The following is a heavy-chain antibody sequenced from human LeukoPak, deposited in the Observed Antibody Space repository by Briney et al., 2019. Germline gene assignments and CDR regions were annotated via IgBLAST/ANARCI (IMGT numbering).Heavy chain of an antibody. CDR3: ASEIRYCSGGTCYSDYFDN. D-gene: IGHD2-15*01. V-gene: IGHV3-7*01. J-gene: IGHJ4*02. Sequence: GGSLRPSCVDSGLSFATYWMSWVRQAPGKRLEWVANINRDGSEKYYVDSVKGRFTISRDNAKNSLYLQMNSLRAEDTAVYYCASEIRYCSGGTCYSDYFDNWGQGTLVTVSS. CDR1: GLSFATYW. CDR2: INRDGSEK.